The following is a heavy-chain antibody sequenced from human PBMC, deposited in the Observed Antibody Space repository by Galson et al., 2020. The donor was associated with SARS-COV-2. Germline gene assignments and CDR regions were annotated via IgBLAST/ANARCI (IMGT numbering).Heavy chain of an antibody. CDR3: ARSTLSTSCGMDV. D-gene: IGHD2-2*01. CDR2: IDWDDYK. Sequence: PGPTLVKPTQTLTLTCTFSGFSLTTAAMRVNWIRQPPGKALEWLARIDWDDYKFYSTSLKPRLTISKDTSNNQVVLTLTIMAPVDTATYYCARSTLSTSCGMDVCGQGTTVTVSS. V-gene: IGHV2-70*04. CDR1: GFSLTTAAMR. J-gene: IGHJ6*02.